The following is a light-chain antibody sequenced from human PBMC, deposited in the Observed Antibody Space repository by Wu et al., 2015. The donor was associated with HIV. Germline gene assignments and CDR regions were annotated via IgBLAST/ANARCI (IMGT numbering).Light chain of an antibody. CDR2: DAS. V-gene: IGKV3-11*01. CDR3: QQRSNWLT. CDR1: EDVNNY. Sequence: EVVLTQSPATLSLSPGERATLSCRASEDVNNYLAWYQQNPGQAPRLLIYDASSRATGIPARFSGSGSGTDFTLTISSLEPEDFAVYYCQQRSNWLTFGGGTKVELK. J-gene: IGKJ4*01.